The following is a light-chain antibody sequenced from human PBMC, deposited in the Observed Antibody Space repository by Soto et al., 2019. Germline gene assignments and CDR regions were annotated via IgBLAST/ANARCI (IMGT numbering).Light chain of an antibody. V-gene: IGKV3-20*01. Sequence: EIVLRQSPNTLSLSPGERVTLSCRASQSVTTRLAWYQHKPGQAPRLLMSGASSRASGVPVRFSGSGSGTDFTLTISRLEPEDFALYYCQQYGGSPITFGLGTRLEIK. CDR3: QQYGGSPIT. CDR2: GAS. CDR1: QSVTTR. J-gene: IGKJ5*01.